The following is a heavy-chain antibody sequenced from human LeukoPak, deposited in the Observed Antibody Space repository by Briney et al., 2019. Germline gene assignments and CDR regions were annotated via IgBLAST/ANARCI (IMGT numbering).Heavy chain of an antibody. J-gene: IGHJ6*02. V-gene: IGHV3-7*03. CDR3: ARGGGLDV. Sequence: GGSLRLSCATSGFTFSSYWMNWARQAPGKGLEWVASINHNGNVNYYVDSVKGRFTISRDNAKNSLYRQMSNLRAEDAAVYFCARGGGLDVWGQGATVTVSS. CDR1: GFTFSSYW. D-gene: IGHD3-16*01. CDR2: INHNGNVN.